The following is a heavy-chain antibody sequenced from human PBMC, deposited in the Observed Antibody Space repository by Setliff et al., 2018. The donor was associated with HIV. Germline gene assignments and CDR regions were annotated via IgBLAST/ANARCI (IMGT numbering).Heavy chain of an antibody. CDR1: GYTLSNYY. Sequence: GASVKVSCKASGYTLSNYYMHWVRQAPGQGLEWMGIINPSGESTTYAQRFQGRVTMTTDRSTSTVYMELSSLRSEDTAVYYLARDPSPYYPGGFDYWGQGTLVTVSS. D-gene: IGHD3-10*01. CDR2: INPSGEST. J-gene: IGHJ4*02. V-gene: IGHV1-46*01. CDR3: ARDPSPYYPGGFDY.